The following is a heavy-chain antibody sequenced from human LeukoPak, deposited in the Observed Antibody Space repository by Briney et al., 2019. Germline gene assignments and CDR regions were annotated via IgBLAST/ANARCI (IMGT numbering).Heavy chain of an antibody. Sequence: GGSLRLSCAASGFTFDDYAMHWVRQAPGKGLEWVSLISWDGGSTYYADSVKGRFTIHRDNSKNSLYLQMNSLRAEDTALYYCAKGDFWSGRGDAFDIWGQGTMVTVSS. CDR3: AKGDFWSGRGDAFDI. D-gene: IGHD3-3*01. J-gene: IGHJ3*02. CDR1: GFTFDDYA. CDR2: ISWDGGST. V-gene: IGHV3-43D*04.